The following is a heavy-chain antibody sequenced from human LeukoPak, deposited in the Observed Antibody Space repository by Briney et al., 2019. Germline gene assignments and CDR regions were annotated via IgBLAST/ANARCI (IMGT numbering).Heavy chain of an antibody. CDR3: ARGFYTYDQ. J-gene: IGHJ5*02. CDR2: ISSSDNTI. CDR1: GFTFSDYY. V-gene: IGHV3-11*04. Sequence: GGSLRLSCAASGFTFSDYYMSLIRQAPGKGLEWVSSISSSDNTIYYTDSVKCRFAISRDNAKNSLYLQMKSLRAEDTAVYYCARGFYTYDQWGQGTLVTVSS. D-gene: IGHD5-24*01.